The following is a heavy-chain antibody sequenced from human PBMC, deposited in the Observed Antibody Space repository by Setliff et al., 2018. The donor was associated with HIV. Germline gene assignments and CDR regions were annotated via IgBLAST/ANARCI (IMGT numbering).Heavy chain of an antibody. CDR2: IYPRGST. CDR1: GGSISSSSYY. D-gene: IGHD3-22*01. J-gene: IGHJ4*02. Sequence: SETLSLTCTVSGGSISSSSYYWSWIRQPAGKGLEWIGRIYPRGSTNYNPSLKSRVTISVDTSKNQFSLKLSSVTAADTAVYYCARDPVEGYYDSSGPDYRGQGTLVTVSS. V-gene: IGHV4-61*02. CDR3: ARDPVEGYYDSSGPDY.